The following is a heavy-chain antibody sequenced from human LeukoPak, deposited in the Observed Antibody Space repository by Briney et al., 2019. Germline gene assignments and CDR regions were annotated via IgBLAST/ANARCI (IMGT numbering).Heavy chain of an antibody. Sequence: GGSLRLSCAASGFTFSSYAMSWVRQAPGKGLEWVSAISGSGGSTYYADSVKGRFTISRDNSKNTLYLQMNSLRAEDTAVYYCARDRQATILAFDIWGQGTMVTVSS. J-gene: IGHJ3*02. CDR3: ARDRQATILAFDI. CDR2: ISGSGGST. CDR1: GFTFSSYA. V-gene: IGHV3-23*01. D-gene: IGHD5-12*01.